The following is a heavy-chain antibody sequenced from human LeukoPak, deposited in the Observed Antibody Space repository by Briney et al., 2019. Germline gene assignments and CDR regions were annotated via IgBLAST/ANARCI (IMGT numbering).Heavy chain of an antibody. CDR2: ISGSGGST. J-gene: IGHJ4*02. D-gene: IGHD2-2*01. CDR3: AKVQYPDIVVVPAATFDY. Sequence: GGSLRLSCAASGFTFSSYAMSWVRQAPGKGLEWVSAISGSGGSTYYADSVKGRFTISRDNSKNTLYLQMNSLRAEDTAVYYCAKVQYPDIVVVPAATFDYWGQGTLVTVSS. CDR1: GFTFSSYA. V-gene: IGHV3-23*01.